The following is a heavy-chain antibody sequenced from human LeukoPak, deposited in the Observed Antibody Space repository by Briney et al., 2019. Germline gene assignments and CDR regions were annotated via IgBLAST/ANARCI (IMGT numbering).Heavy chain of an antibody. CDR2: ISGSGGST. D-gene: IGHD1-26*01. J-gene: IGHJ4*02. Sequence: GGSLRLSCAASGFTFSSYAMSWVRQAPGKGLEWVSAISGSGGSTYYADSVKGRFTISRDNAKNSLYLQINSLRDEDTAVYYCARGWEALDYWGQGTLVSVSS. V-gene: IGHV3-23*01. CDR1: GFTFSSYA. CDR3: ARGWEALDY.